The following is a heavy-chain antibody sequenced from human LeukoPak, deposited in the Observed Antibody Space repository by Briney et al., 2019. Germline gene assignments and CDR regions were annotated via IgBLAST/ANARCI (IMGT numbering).Heavy chain of an antibody. D-gene: IGHD2-21*02. CDR2: IIPILGIA. J-gene: IGHJ4*02. CDR3: ATTMIVVATAIPYSSDS. CDR1: GGTFSSYA. V-gene: IGHV1-69*04. Sequence: VASVKVSCKASGGTFSSYAISWVRQAPGQGLEWMGRIIPILGIANYAQKFQGRVTITADKSTSTAYMALSSLRSEDKAVYYCATTMIVVATAIPYSSDSSGQGNLVTVSS.